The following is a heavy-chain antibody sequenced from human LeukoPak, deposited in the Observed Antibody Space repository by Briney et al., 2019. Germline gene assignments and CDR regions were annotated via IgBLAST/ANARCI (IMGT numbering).Heavy chain of an antibody. J-gene: IGHJ4*02. CDR1: GYTFTGYY. V-gene: IGHV1-2*04. CDR3: ARVAVAGTPGY. Sequence: ASVKVSCKAFGYTFTGYYMHWVRQAPGQGLEWMGWINPNSGGTNYAQRFQGWVTMTRDTSISTAYMELSRLRFDDTAVYYCARVAVAGTPGYWGQGTLVTVSS. D-gene: IGHD6-19*01. CDR2: INPNSGGT.